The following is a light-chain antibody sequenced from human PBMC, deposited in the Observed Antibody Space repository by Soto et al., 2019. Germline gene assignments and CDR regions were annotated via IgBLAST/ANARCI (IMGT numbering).Light chain of an antibody. CDR3: CSYAGIGTYV. Sequence: QSALTQPASVSASPGQSITISCAGSSSDVGSDDLVSWYQQHPGKAPKLLIYEGSKRPSGVSNRSSGSKSGNTASLTVSGLQAEDEADYFCCSYAGIGTYVFGSGTKLTVL. CDR2: EGS. J-gene: IGLJ1*01. V-gene: IGLV2-23*01. CDR1: SSDVGSDDL.